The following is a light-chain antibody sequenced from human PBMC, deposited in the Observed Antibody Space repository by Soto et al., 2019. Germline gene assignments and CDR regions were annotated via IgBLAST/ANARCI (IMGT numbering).Light chain of an antibody. CDR1: SSDVGGYNY. CDR2: DVT. V-gene: IGLV2-11*01. CDR3: CSYAGTYTYV. J-gene: IGLJ1*01. Sequence: QSALTQPRSVSGSLGQPVTISCTGTSSDVGGYNYVSWYQQHPGKAPKVMIYDVTKRPSGVPDRFSGSQSGNTASLTISGLQAEDEADYYCCSYAGTYTYVFGTGTKLTVL.